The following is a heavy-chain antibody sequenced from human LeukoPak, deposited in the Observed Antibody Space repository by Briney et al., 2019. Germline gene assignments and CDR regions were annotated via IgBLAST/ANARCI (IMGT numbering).Heavy chain of an antibody. Sequence: GGSLRLSCEGSGFTFSGYYMSWIRQAPGKGLEWVSYINPSGSTIYYADSEKGRFTISRDNAKKSLDLQMYSLRAEDTAVYYCARVRGSGFCSGSSCAKDPGYYYYMDVWGKGTTVTVSS. V-gene: IGHV3-11*01. CDR2: INPSGSTI. D-gene: IGHD2-2*01. CDR1: GFTFSGYY. J-gene: IGHJ6*03. CDR3: ARVRGSGFCSGSSCAKDPGYYYYMDV.